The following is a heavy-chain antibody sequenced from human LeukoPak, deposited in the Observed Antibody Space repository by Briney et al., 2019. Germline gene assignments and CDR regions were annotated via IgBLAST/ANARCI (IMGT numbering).Heavy chain of an antibody. Sequence: GGSLRLSCAASGFTFRSYGMHWVRQAPGKGLEWVAFIRYDGNSNYYADSVKGRFTISRDNSRSTLYLQMNSLRAEDTAVYYCAKEEVISGNHGVYFDYWGQGILVTVSS. J-gene: IGHJ4*02. D-gene: IGHD3-22*01. V-gene: IGHV3-30*02. CDR2: IRYDGNSN. CDR1: GFTFRSYG. CDR3: AKEEVISGNHGVYFDY.